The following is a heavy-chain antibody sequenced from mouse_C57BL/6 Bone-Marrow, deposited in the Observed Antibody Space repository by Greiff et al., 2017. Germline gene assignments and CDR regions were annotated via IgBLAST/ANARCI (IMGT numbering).Heavy chain of an antibody. V-gene: IGHV5-4*01. CDR3: AGGYLYAMDY. Sequence: EVQLVESGGGLVKPGGSLKLSCAASGFTFSSYAMSWVRQTPEKRLEWVATISDGGSYTYYPDNVKGRFTISRNNAKHNLYLQMSHLKSEDTAMYYCAGGYLYAMDYWGQGTSVTVSS. CDR2: ISDGGSYT. CDR1: GFTFSSYA. J-gene: IGHJ4*01. D-gene: IGHD5-1*01.